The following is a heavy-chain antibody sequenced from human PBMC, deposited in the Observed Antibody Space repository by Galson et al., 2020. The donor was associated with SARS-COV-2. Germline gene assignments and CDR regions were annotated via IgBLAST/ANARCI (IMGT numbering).Heavy chain of an antibody. CDR3: AKRRRHSSSWYLWYFDL. V-gene: IGHV3-23*01. D-gene: IGHD6-13*01. Sequence: GESLKISCAASGFTFSSYAMSWVRQAPGKGLEWVSAISGSGGSTYYADSVKGRFTISRDNSKNTLYLHMNSLRAEDTAVYYCAKRRRHSSSWYLWYFDLWGRGTLVTVSP. J-gene: IGHJ2*01. CDR2: ISGSGGST. CDR1: GFTFSSYA.